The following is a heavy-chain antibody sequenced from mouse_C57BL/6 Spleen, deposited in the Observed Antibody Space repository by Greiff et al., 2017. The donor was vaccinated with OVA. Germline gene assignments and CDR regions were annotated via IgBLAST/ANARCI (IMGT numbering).Heavy chain of an antibody. J-gene: IGHJ2*01. CDR2: IHPNSGST. Sequence: VQLQQPGAELVKPGASVKLSCKASGYTFTSYWMHWVKQRPGQGLEWIGMIHPNSGSTNYNEKFKSKATLTVDKSSSTAYMQLSSLTSEDSAVYYCAREGDSSGSYYFDYWGQGTTLTVSS. CDR3: AREGDSSGSYYFDY. D-gene: IGHD3-2*02. V-gene: IGHV1-64*01. CDR1: GYTFTSYW.